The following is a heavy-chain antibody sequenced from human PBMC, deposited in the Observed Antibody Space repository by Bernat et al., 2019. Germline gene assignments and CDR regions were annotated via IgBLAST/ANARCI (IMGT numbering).Heavy chain of an antibody. CDR2: IYYSGST. J-gene: IGHJ3*02. CDR3: ARQRAGSYYFDAFDI. CDR1: GGSISSSSYY. V-gene: IGHV4-39*01. Sequence: QVQLQESGPGVVKPAGTLSLTCAVSGGSISSSSYYWGWIRQPPGKGLEWIGSIYYSGSTYYNPSLKSRVTISVDTSKNHFSLKLSSVSAADTAIYNCARQRAGSYYFDAFDIWGQGTMVTVSS. D-gene: IGHD1-26*01.